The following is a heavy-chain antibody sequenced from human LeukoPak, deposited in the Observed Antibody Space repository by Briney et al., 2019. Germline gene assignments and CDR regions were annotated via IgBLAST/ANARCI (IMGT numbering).Heavy chain of an antibody. CDR3: AREGTYGDYGIYYYDMDV. V-gene: IGHV3-21*01. Sequence: PGGSLRLSCAASGFTFSSYSMNWVRQAPGKGLEWVSSISSSSSYIYYADSVKGRFTISRDNAKNSLYLQMNSLRAEDTAVYYCAREGTYGDYGIYYYDMDVWGKGTTVTVSS. CDR1: GFTFSSYS. J-gene: IGHJ6*03. CDR2: ISSSSSYI. D-gene: IGHD4-17*01.